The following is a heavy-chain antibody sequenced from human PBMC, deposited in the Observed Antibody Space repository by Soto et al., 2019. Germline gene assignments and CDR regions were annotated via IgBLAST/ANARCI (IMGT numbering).Heavy chain of an antibody. CDR2: IWYDGSNK. D-gene: IGHD2-2*01. CDR1: GFTFSSYG. V-gene: IGHV3-33*01. J-gene: IGHJ6*02. Sequence: GGSLRLSCAASGFTFSSYGMHWVRQAPGKGLEWVAVIWYDGSNKYYADSVKGRFTISRDNSKNTLYLQMNSLRAEDTAVYYCARDCVGLLVPAAIGYYGMDVWGQGTTVTVSS. CDR3: ARDCVGLLVPAAIGYYGMDV.